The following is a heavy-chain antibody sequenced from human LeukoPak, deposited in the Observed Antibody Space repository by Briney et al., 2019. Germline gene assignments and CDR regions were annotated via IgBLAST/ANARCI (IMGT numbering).Heavy chain of an antibody. CDR2: IYYSGST. J-gene: IGHJ6*02. CDR3: ARHPPSYYDSSGYYSYYYYGMDV. D-gene: IGHD3-22*01. CDR1: GGSISSYY. Sequence: SETLSLTCTVSGGSISSYYWSWIRQPPGKGLEGIGYIYYSGSTNYNPSLKSRVTISVATSKNQFSLKLSSVTAADTAVYYCARHPPSYYDSSGYYSYYYYGMDVWGQGTTVTVSS. V-gene: IGHV4-59*08.